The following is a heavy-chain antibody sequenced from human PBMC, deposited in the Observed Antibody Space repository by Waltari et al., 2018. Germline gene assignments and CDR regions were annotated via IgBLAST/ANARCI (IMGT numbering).Heavy chain of an antibody. V-gene: IGHV3-21*01. Sequence: EVQLVASGGGVVKQGGSLSLSCVVSGTTFRRQSMNWVRQAPGKGLEWVSYISDGSDYSYYADSVKGRFTISRDNAKNSLYLQMNRLRTDDTAVYYCARDFYCSDGRCTDYWGQGTLVTVSS. CDR1: GTTFRRQS. J-gene: IGHJ4*02. CDR2: ISDGSDYS. CDR3: ARDFYCSDGRCTDY. D-gene: IGHD2-15*01.